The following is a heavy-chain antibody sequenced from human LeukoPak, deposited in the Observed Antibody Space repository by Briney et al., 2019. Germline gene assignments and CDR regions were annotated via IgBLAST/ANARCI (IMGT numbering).Heavy chain of an antibody. Sequence: GGSLRLSCAASGFTFRSYGMHWVRQAPGKGLEWVAFIRHDGSNKKYADSVKGRFTISRDNSKNTLYLQMNSLRADDTAVYYCARDMTGGIWARATSFDHWGQGTLVTVSS. J-gene: IGHJ4*02. CDR1: GFTFRSYG. D-gene: IGHD1-14*01. CDR3: ARDMTGGIWARATSFDH. CDR2: IRHDGSNK. V-gene: IGHV3-30*02.